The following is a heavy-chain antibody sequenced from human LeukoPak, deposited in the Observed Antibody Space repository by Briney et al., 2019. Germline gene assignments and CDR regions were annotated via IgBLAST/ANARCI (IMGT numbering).Heavy chain of an antibody. CDR2: ISYDGSNK. J-gene: IGHJ5*02. D-gene: IGHD4-17*01. CDR1: GFTFSSYA. V-gene: IGHV3-30*04. CDR3: ARAPPDYGDYARFDP. Sequence: QPGGSLRLSCAASGFTFSSYAMHWVRQAPGKGLEWVAVISYDGSNKYYADSVKGRFTISRDNSKNTLYLQMNSLRAEDTAVYYCARAPPDYGDYARFDPWGQGTLVTVSS.